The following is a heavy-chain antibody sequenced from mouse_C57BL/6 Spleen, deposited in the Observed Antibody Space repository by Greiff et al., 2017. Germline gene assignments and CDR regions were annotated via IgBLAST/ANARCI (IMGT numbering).Heavy chain of an antibody. CDR2: ISSGSSTI. D-gene: IGHD2-1*01. CDR3: ERGNYFYAMDY. J-gene: IGHJ4*01. Sequence: EVKVVESGGGLVKPGGSLKLSCAASGFTFSDYGMHWVRQAPEKGLEWVAYISSGSSTIYYADTVKGRFTISRDNGKNTLLLQMTSLRSEDTAMYDCERGNYFYAMDYWGQGTPVTVTS. CDR1: GFTFSDYG. V-gene: IGHV5-17*01.